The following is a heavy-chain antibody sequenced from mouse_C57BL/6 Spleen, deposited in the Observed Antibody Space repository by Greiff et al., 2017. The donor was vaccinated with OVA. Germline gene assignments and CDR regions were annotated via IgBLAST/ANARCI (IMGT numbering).Heavy chain of an antibody. Sequence: QVQLQQPGAELVRPGTSVKLSCKASGYTFTSYWMHWVKQRPGQGLEWIGVIDPSDSYTNYNQKFKGKATLTVDTSSSTAYMQLSSLTSEDSAVYYCARPTRRDYYAMDYWGQGTSVTVSS. D-gene: IGHD4-1*02. J-gene: IGHJ4*01. CDR1: GYTFTSYW. CDR3: ARPTRRDYYAMDY. CDR2: IDPSDSYT. V-gene: IGHV1-59*01.